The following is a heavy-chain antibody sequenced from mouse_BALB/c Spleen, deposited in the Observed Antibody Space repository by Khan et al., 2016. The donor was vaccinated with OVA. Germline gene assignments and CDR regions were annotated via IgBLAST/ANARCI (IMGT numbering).Heavy chain of an antibody. CDR3: ARPPYFSYVMDN. J-gene: IGHJ4*01. D-gene: IGHD2-10*01. CDR2: INTYTGES. Sequence: QIQLVQSGPELKKPGETVKISCKASGQTFTNSGMNWVKQAPGKGLKWMGWINTYTGESTYADDFNGRFAFSLETSISTAYLQINNLKNEDTATYFCARPPYFSYVMDNWGQGTSVTVSS. V-gene: IGHV9-3-1*01. CDR1: GQTFTNSG.